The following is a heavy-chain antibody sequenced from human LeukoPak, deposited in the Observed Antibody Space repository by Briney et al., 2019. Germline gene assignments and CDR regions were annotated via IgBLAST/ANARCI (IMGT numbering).Heavy chain of an antibody. Sequence: GGPLRLSCAASGFTFSSYAMSWVRQAPGKGLEWVSAISGSGGSTYYADSVKGRFTISRDNSKNTLYLQMNSLRAEDTAVYYCAKDPGYCSSTSCEGWFAYWGQGTLVTVSS. D-gene: IGHD2-2*01. V-gene: IGHV3-23*01. CDR2: ISGSGGST. CDR3: AKDPGYCSSTSCEGWFAY. J-gene: IGHJ4*02. CDR1: GFTFSSYA.